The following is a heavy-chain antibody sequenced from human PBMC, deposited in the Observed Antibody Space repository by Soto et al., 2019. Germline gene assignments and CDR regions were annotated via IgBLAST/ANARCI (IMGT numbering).Heavy chain of an antibody. CDR1: GFTLRNYW. J-gene: IGHJ4*02. V-gene: IGHV3-74*01. D-gene: IGHD1-26*01. CDR3: ARDQDVAGGNADY. Sequence: EVQLVEAGGGLVQPGGSLRLSCVASGFTLRNYWMHWFRQAPGKGLVWVSRITNDGSTTYYADSVKGRFTISRDNAKNTLDLQVNSLRVEDTAVYYCARDQDVAGGNADYWGQGTLVTVS. CDR2: ITNDGSTT.